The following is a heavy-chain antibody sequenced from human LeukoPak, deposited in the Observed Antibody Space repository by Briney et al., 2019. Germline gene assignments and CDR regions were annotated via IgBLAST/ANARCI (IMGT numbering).Heavy chain of an antibody. D-gene: IGHD1-26*01. Sequence: PGGSLRLSCAASGNYWMHWVRQAPGKGLEWVAVISYDGNNKYYADSVKGRFTISRDNSKNTLYLQMNSLRAEDTAVYYCARDKYPGSGSYYIFDYWGQGTLVTVSS. CDR1: GNYW. J-gene: IGHJ4*02. CDR3: ARDKYPGSGSYYIFDY. CDR2: ISYDGNNK. V-gene: IGHV3-30-3*01.